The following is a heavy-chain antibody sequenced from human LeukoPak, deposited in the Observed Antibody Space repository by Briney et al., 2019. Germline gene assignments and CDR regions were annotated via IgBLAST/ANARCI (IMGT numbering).Heavy chain of an antibody. J-gene: IGHJ5*02. CDR2: INQNGGEK. V-gene: IGHV3-7*05. D-gene: IGHD2-21*01. Sequence: GGSLRLSCAASGFMFSNSWMTWVRQAPGKRLEWGANINQNGGEKEYVDSVKGRFTISRDNAKNSLFLQMNSLRAEDTAVYYCARGIGWFENWGQGTLVTVSS. CDR3: ARGIGWFEN. CDR1: GFMFSNSW.